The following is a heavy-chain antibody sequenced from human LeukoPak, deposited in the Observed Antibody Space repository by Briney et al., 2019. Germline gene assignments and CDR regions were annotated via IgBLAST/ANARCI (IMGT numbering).Heavy chain of an antibody. CDR3: AKNPSSGVSAGYYMDV. D-gene: IGHD3-22*01. J-gene: IGHJ6*03. Sequence: GGSLRLSCAASGFTFSSYAMSWVRQAPGKGLEWVSGISGSGGSTYYADSVKGRFTISRDNSKNTLYLQMNSLRGEDTAVYYCAKNPSSGVSAGYYMDVWGKGTTVTVSS. CDR1: GFTFSSYA. CDR2: ISGSGGST. V-gene: IGHV3-23*01.